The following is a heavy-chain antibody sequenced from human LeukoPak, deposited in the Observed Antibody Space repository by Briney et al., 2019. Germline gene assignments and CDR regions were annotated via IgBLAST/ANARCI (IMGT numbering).Heavy chain of an antibody. CDR3: ASRDGRPHAFDI. J-gene: IGHJ3*02. Sequence: SETLSLTCTVSGGSISSSSCYWGWIRQPPGKGLEWIGSIYYSGSTYYNPSLKSRVTISVDTSKNQFSLKLSSVTAADTAVYYCASRDGRPHAFDIWGQGTMVTVSS. CDR1: GGSISSSSCY. D-gene: IGHD5-24*01. CDR2: IYYSGST. V-gene: IGHV4-39*01.